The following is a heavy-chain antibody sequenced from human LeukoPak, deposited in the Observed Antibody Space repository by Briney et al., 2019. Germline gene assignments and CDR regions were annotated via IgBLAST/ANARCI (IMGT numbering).Heavy chain of an antibody. J-gene: IGHJ4*02. CDR2: IYYSGST. D-gene: IGHD5-12*01. CDR3: ARHAEKGYDRFDH. V-gene: IGHV4-39*01. CDR1: GGSISSSSYY. Sequence: PSETLSLTCTVSGGSISSSSYYWGWIRQPPGKGLEWSGSIYYSGSTYYNPSLKSRVTISVDTSKNQFSLKLSSVTAADTAVYYCARHAEKGYDRFDHWGQGTLVTVSS.